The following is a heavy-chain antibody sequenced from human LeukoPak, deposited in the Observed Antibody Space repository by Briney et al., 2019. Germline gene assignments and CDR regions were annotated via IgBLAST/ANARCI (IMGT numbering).Heavy chain of an antibody. J-gene: IGHJ4*02. D-gene: IGHD4-17*01. CDR2: IGAYNGNT. V-gene: IGHV1-18*01. Sequence: GSSVKVSCKASGYTFTRYGISWVRQAPGQGLEWRGWIGAYNGNTNYAQKLQGRVTMTTDTSTSTAYMELRSLRSDDTAVYYCARVGHYGDYSFDYWGQGTLVTVSS. CDR1: GYTFTRYG. CDR3: ARVGHYGDYSFDY.